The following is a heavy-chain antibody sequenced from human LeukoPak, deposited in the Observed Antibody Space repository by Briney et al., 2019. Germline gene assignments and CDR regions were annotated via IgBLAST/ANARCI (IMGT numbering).Heavy chain of an antibody. CDR3: ARDHKRGWLQSFDY. CDR2: IIPIFGTA. CDR1: GGTFISYA. Sequence: SVKVSCKASGGTFISYAISWVRQAPGQGLEWMEGIIPIFGTANYAQKFQGRVTITADESTSTAYMELSSLRSEDTAVYYCARDHKRGWLQSFDYWGQGTLVTVSS. D-gene: IGHD5-24*01. V-gene: IGHV1-69*13. J-gene: IGHJ4*02.